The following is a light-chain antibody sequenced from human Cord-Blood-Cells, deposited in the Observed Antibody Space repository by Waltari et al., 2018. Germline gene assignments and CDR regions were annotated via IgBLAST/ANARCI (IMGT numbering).Light chain of an antibody. CDR3: QSYDSSLSGSV. V-gene: IGLV1-40*01. J-gene: IGLJ2*01. CDR2: GNS. Sequence: QSVLTQPPSVPGAPGQRVTISCTGSSSHIGAGYDVPWYQQLPGTAPKLLIYGNSNRPSGVPDRFSGSKSGTSASLAITGLQAEDEADYYCQSYDSSLSGSVFGGGTKLTVL. CDR1: SSHIGAGYD.